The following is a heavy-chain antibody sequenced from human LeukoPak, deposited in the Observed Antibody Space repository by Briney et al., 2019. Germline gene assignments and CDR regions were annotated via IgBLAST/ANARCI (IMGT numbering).Heavy chain of an antibody. J-gene: IGHJ5*02. CDR3: ARGGTYNDILSFDP. CDR2: IYYTGRT. Sequence: SETLSLTCTVSGGSISSGSYYWSWIRQSPGKGLEWIGQIYYTGRTYYNPSLERRVTISLDTSRIQFSLIMTSVTAADTAMYYCARGGTYNDILSFDPWGQGTLVSVSS. D-gene: IGHD3-9*01. V-gene: IGHV4-61*01. CDR1: GGSISSGSYY.